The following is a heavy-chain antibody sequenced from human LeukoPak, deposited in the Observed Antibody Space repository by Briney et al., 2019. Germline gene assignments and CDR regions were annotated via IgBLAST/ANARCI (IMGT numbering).Heavy chain of an antibody. CDR3: GNFDF. Sequence: SETLSLTCTVSGGSITSYYWSWIRQPAGRGLEWIGRLYSSGSTNYNPSLKSRVSMSMDTSKNRFSLKLTSVTAAETAVYYCGNFDFWGQGTMVIVSS. V-gene: IGHV4-4*07. CDR2: LYSSGST. J-gene: IGHJ3*01. CDR1: GGSITSYY.